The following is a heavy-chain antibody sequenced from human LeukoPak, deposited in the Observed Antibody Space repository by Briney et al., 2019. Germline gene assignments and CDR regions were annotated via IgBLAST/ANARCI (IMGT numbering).Heavy chain of an antibody. V-gene: IGHV1-69*13. D-gene: IGHD3-10*01. Sequence: ASVKVSCKASGGTFSSYAISWVRQPPGQGLEWMGGIIPNFGTANYAQKFQGRVTITADESTSTAYMELSSLRSEDTAVYYCARDSFREPGAMGVWGKGTTVTVSS. CDR3: ARDSFREPGAMGV. CDR2: IIPNFGTA. CDR1: GGTFSSYA. J-gene: IGHJ6*03.